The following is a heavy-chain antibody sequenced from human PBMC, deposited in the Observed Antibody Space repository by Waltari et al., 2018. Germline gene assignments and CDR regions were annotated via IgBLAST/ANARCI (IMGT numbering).Heavy chain of an antibody. D-gene: IGHD3-9*01. CDR3: ARGPYPVLRYFD. CDR1: GDSISRYY. V-gene: IGHV4-59*01. Sequence: QVQLQESGPGLVKPSENLSLTCTVSGDSISRYYWSWIRQPPGEGLEWIGYIYYSGSTNSNPSLKSRVTISVDTFRNQVSLKLSSVTAADTAVYYCARGPYPVLRYFDWGQGTLVTVSS. J-gene: IGHJ4*02. CDR2: IYYSGST.